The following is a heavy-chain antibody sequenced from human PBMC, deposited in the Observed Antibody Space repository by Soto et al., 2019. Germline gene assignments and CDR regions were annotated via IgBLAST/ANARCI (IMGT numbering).Heavy chain of an antibody. J-gene: IGHJ3*02. D-gene: IGHD6-13*01. CDR3: ARDLFRRDSSSWYSFGAFDI. Sequence: GESLKISCAASGFTFSSYSMNWVRQAPGKGLEWVSSISSSSSYIYYADSVKGRFTISRDNAKNSLYLQMNSLRAEDTAVYYCARDLFRRDSSSWYSFGAFDIWGQGTMVTVSS. CDR2: ISSSSSYI. CDR1: GFTFSSYS. V-gene: IGHV3-21*01.